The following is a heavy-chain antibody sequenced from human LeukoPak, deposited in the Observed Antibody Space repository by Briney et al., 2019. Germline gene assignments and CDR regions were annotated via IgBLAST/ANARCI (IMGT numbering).Heavy chain of an antibody. Sequence: PGGSLRLSCAASEFTFSYYNLNWVRQAPGKGLEWVSSITSTGSYTFYADSVKGRFTISRDNAKNSLYLQMNSLRAEDTAVYYCARDRIAVAGNYYYYYYXXVWGXXTTXTVS. CDR3: ARDRIAVAGNYYYYYYXXV. J-gene: IGHJ6*03. CDR1: EFTFSYYN. D-gene: IGHD6-19*01. V-gene: IGHV3-21*01. CDR2: ITSTGSYT.